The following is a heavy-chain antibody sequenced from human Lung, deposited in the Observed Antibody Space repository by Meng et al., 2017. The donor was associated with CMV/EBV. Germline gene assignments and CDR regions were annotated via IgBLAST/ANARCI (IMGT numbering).Heavy chain of an antibody. J-gene: IGHJ3*02. V-gene: IGHV5-51*01. D-gene: IGHD3-16*01. Sequence: XVSXKGSGYSFTSYWIGWVRQMPGKGLEWMGIIYPGDSDTRYSPSFQGQVTISADKSISTAYLQWSSLKASDTAMYYCARWGYAGGDAFDIWGQGTMVTVSS. CDR3: ARWGYAGGDAFDI. CDR1: GYSFTSYW. CDR2: IYPGDSDT.